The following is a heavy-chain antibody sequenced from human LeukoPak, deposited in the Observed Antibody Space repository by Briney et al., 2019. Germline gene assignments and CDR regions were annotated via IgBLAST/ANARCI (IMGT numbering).Heavy chain of an antibody. CDR3: ARGRYYGSGSFAY. CDR1: GGSFSGYY. Sequence: PSETLSLTCAVYGGSFSGYYWSWIRQPPGKGLEWIGEINHSGSTNYNPSLKSRVTISVDTSKNQFSLKLSSVTAADTAVYYCARGRYYGSGSFAYWGQGTLVTVSS. CDR2: INHSGST. D-gene: IGHD3-10*01. V-gene: IGHV4-34*01. J-gene: IGHJ4*02.